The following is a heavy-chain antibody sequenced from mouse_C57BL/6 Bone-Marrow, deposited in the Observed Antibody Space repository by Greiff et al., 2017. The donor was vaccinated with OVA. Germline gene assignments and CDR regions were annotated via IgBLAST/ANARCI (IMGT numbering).Heavy chain of an antibody. CDR2: INYDGSST. J-gene: IGHJ1*03. V-gene: IGHV5-16*01. CDR1: GFTFSDYY. CDR3: AREGYGSSYWYFDV. Sequence: EVMLVESEGGLVQPGSSMKLSCTASGFTFSDYYMAWVRQVPEKGLEWVANINYDGSSTYYLDSLKSRFIISRDNAKNILYLQMSSLKSEDTATYDCAREGYGSSYWYFDVWGTGTTVTVSS. D-gene: IGHD1-1*01.